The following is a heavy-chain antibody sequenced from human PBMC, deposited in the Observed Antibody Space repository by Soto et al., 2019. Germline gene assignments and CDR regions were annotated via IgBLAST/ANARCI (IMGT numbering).Heavy chain of an antibody. CDR1: GFTFSSYG. J-gene: IGHJ4*02. Sequence: QVQQVESGGGVVQPGRSLRLSCAASGFTFSSYGMHWVRQAPGKGLEWVAVIWYDGSNKYYADSVKGRFTISRDNSKNTLYLQMSSLRAEDTAVYYCLGGDSYYWGQGTLVTVSS. D-gene: IGHD2-21*02. V-gene: IGHV3-33*01. CDR2: IWYDGSNK. CDR3: LGGDSYY.